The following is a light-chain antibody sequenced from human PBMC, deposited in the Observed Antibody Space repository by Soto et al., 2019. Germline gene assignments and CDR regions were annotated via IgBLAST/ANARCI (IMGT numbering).Light chain of an antibody. J-gene: IGKJ1*01. CDR2: SVS. Sequence: EIVLTQSPATLSVSPGDRASLSCRASQSVSTNLACYQHKPGQPPRLLFYSVSARASGVPARYSVSGSETDFTLTISSLQYEDLAVYYCQQYHSWTRTFGQGTKVE. V-gene: IGKV3-15*01. CDR1: QSVSTN. CDR3: QQYHSWTRT.